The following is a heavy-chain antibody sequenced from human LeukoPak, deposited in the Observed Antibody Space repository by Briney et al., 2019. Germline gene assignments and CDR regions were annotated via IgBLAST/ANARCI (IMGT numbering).Heavy chain of an antibody. J-gene: IGHJ4*02. V-gene: IGHV1-8*01. D-gene: IGHD3-10*01. CDR2: MNPNSGNT. CDR1: GYTFTSYD. CDR3: ARGLATYYYGSGDY. Sequence: ASVKVSCKASGYTFTSYDINWVRQATGQGLEWMGWMNPNSGNTGYAQKFQGRVTITRNTSINTAYMELSSLRSEDTAVYYCARGLATYYYGSGDYWGQGTLVTVSS.